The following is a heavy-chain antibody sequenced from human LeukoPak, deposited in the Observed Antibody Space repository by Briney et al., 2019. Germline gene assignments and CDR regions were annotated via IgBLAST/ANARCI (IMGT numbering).Heavy chain of an antibody. D-gene: IGHD1-26*01. J-gene: IGHJ4*02. CDR2: ISSSSSYI. CDR3: ARDRWEGVDY. CDR1: GFTFSSYG. Sequence: GRSLRLSCAASGFTFSSYGMYWVRQAPGKGLEWVSSISSSSSYIYYADSVKGRFTISRDNAKNSLYLQMNSLRAEDTAVYYCARDRWEGVDYWGQGTLVTVSS. V-gene: IGHV3-21*01.